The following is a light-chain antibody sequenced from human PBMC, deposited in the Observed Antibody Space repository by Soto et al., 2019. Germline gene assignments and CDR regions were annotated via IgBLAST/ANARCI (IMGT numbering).Light chain of an antibody. Sequence: DVQLTQSPSFLSASVGDRATITCRASQGINSYLAWYQQKPGKAPKLLIYVASSLQSGVPSRFSGSGSGTEFTLTISSLQPEDIATYYCQQLNSYPYTFGQGTKLEIK. V-gene: IGKV1-9*01. J-gene: IGKJ2*01. CDR1: QGINSY. CDR3: QQLNSYPYT. CDR2: VAS.